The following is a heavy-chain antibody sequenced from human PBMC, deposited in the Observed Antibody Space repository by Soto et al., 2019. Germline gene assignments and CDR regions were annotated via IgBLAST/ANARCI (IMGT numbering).Heavy chain of an antibody. D-gene: IGHD3-3*01. Sequence: GGSLRLSCAASGFTVSSNYMSWVRQAPGKGLEWVSVIYSGGSTYYADSVKGRFTISRDNSKNTLYLQMNSPRAEDTAVYYCARDYLWSGYPIFDYWGQGTLVTVPQ. CDR2: IYSGGST. CDR1: GFTVSSNY. CDR3: ARDYLWSGYPIFDY. V-gene: IGHV3-66*01. J-gene: IGHJ4*02.